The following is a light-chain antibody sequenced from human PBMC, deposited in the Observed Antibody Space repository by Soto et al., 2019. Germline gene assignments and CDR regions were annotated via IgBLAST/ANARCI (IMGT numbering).Light chain of an antibody. CDR2: KAS. J-gene: IGKJ4*01. Sequence: DIQLTQSPSTLSASVGDRATITCRASQSISSWLDWYQQKPGKAPKPLVYKASSLESGATSRFSGSGSGKEFPLTIRTLQPDEFATYYGQQYEAYPLTCGGGTKVEI. CDR1: QSISSW. CDR3: QQYEAYPLT. V-gene: IGKV1-5*03.